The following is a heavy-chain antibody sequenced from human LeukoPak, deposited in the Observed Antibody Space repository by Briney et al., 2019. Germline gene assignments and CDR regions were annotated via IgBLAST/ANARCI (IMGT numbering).Heavy chain of an antibody. CDR2: ISDDGSNQ. V-gene: IGHV3-30-3*01. CDR1: GFAFSNYA. CDR3: ARDEAYAFDI. Sequence: GRSLRLSCAASGFAFSNYALHWVRQAAGKGLEWVAFISDDGSNQYYADSVKGRFTISRDNSKTTLYPQMNSLRVEDTAVYYCARDEAYAFDIWGQGTMVTVSS. J-gene: IGHJ3*02.